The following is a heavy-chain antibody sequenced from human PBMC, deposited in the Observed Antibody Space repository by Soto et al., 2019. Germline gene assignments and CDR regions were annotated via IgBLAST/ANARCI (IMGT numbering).Heavy chain of an antibody. V-gene: IGHV4-30-4*01. CDR2: IYYSGNT. Sequence: QVQLQESGPGLVKPSQTLSLTCTVSGGSIINGDYYWTWIRQPPGKGLEWIGYIYYSGNTYYNPSLKSRVMISVDTSKNQFSLNLSSVTAAYTAVYYCASGYYDILTGRDTKYYFDYWGQGALVTVSS. CDR1: GGSIINGDYY. D-gene: IGHD3-9*01. J-gene: IGHJ4*02. CDR3: ASGYYDILTGRDTKYYFDY.